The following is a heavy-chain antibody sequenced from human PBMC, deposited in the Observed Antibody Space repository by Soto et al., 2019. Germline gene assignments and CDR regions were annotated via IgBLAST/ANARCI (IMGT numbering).Heavy chain of an antibody. J-gene: IGHJ4*02. D-gene: IGHD6-19*01. CDR3: PLNMYSSGVYDC. V-gene: IGHV3-30-3*01. CDR1: GFTFSSYA. Sequence: QVQLVESGGGVVQPGRSLRLSCAASGFTFSSYAMHWVRQAPGKGLEWVAVISYDGSNKYYADSVKGRFTISRDNSKNTLYLQMNSLRAEDTAVYYCPLNMYSSGVYDCWGQGTLVTVSS. CDR2: ISYDGSNK.